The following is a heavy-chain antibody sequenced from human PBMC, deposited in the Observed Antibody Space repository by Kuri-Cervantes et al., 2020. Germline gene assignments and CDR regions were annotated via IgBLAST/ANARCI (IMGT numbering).Heavy chain of an antibody. J-gene: IGHJ6*03. V-gene: IGHV3-23*01. CDR2: ISGSGDRT. CDR3: AKDGPAMVIYYYMDV. Sequence: GGSLRLSCAASGSTLNVYAMGWVRQTPGKGLEWVSSISGSGDRTYYADSVKGRFSISRDNSKNTLYLQMNSLRAEDTAVYYCAKDGPAMVIYYYMDVWGKGTTVTVSS. D-gene: IGHD5-18*01. CDR1: GSTLNVYA.